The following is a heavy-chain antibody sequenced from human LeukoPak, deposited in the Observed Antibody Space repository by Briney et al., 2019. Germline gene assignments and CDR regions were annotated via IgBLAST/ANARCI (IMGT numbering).Heavy chain of an antibody. CDR3: ARTVGIAARPYYFDY. Sequence: KPSETLSLTCTVSGGSISSSSYYLGWIRQPPGKGLEWIGSIYYSGSTYYNPSLKSRVTISVDTSKNQFSLKLSSVTAADTAVYYCARTVGIAARPYYFDYWGQGTLVTVSS. CDR2: IYYSGST. D-gene: IGHD6-6*01. CDR1: GGSISSSSYY. J-gene: IGHJ4*02. V-gene: IGHV4-39*01.